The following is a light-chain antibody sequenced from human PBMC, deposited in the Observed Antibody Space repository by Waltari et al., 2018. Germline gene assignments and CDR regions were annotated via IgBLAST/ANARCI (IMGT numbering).Light chain of an antibody. Sequence: EIVMTQSPATLSVSPGERAILPCRASQSVTTNLAWYQQKPAQAPRLLIYGASTRATDIPARFSGSGSGTEFTLTISSLQSEDFAVYYCHQYNDGPPFNFGQGTKLEIK. CDR3: HQYNDGPPFN. CDR2: GAS. CDR1: QSVTTN. V-gene: IGKV3-15*01. J-gene: IGKJ2*01.